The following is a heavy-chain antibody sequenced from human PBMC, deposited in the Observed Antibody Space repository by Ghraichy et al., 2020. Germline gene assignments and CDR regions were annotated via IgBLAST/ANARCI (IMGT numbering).Heavy chain of an antibody. CDR1: GFSLNTGGLG. J-gene: IGHJ2*01. CDR2: ISWEDDE. V-gene: IGHV2-5*02. Sequence: SGPTLVKPTQTLTLTCNFSGFSLNTGGLGVGWVRQPPGKALEWLSLISWEDDERYNPSLQNRLTITKDTSKDQVVLTMTNMDPVDTATYYCAHADYGDYVVDWFFDLWGQGTLVIVSS. D-gene: IGHD4-17*01. CDR3: AHADYGDYVVDWFFDL.